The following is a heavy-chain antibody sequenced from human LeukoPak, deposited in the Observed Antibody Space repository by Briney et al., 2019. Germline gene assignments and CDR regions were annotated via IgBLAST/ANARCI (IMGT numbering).Heavy chain of an antibody. CDR3: ARDRRDYDRGAFDI. V-gene: IGHV4-30-2*01. CDR2: IYHSGST. J-gene: IGHJ3*02. CDR1: GGSISSGGYY. D-gene: IGHD3-16*01. Sequence: PSQTLSLTCTVSGGSISSGGYYWSWIRQPPGKGLEWIGYIYHSGSTYYNPSLKSRVTISVDRSKNQFSLKLSSVTAADTAVYYCARDRRDYDRGAFDIWGQGTMVTVSS.